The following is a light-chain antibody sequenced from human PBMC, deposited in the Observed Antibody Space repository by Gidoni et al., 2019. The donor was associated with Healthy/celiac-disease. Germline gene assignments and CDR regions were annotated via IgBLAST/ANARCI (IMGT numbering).Light chain of an antibody. CDR2: EGS. Sequence: QSALTPPASVSGSPGQSITISCTGTSSDVGSYNLVSWYQQHPGKAPKLMIYEGSKRPSGVSNRFSGSKSGNTASLTISGLQAEDEADYYCCSYAGDVVFGGGTKLTVL. CDR3: CSYAGDVV. CDR1: SSDVGSYNL. V-gene: IGLV2-23*01. J-gene: IGLJ2*01.